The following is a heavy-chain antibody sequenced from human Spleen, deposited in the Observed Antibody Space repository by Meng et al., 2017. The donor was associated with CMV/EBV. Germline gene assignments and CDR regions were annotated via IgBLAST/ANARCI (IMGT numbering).Heavy chain of an antibody. V-gene: IGHV3-13*01. CDR3: ARDYPPYGSSGYYLDN. D-gene: IGHD6-25*01. CDR2: IGTAGDT. Sequence: GESLKISCAASGFTFSSNDMHWVRQTTGKGLEWVSAIGTAGDTYYPGSVKGRFTISRENAKNSFYLQMNSLRAGDTAVYYCARDYPPYGSSGYYLDNWGQGILVTVSS. J-gene: IGHJ4*02. CDR1: GFTFSSND.